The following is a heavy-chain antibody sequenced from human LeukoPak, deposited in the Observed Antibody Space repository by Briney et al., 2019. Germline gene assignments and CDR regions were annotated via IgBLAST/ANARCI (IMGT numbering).Heavy chain of an antibody. J-gene: IGHJ4*02. V-gene: IGHV4-38-2*02. Sequence: SETLSLTCTVSGYSISSGYYWGWIRQPPGKGLEWIGSIYHSGSTYYNPSLKSRVTISVDTSKNQFSLKLSSVTAADTAVYYCARVAYPTSTVTTRYFDYWGQGTLVTVSS. CDR1: GYSISSGYY. CDR2: IYHSGST. D-gene: IGHD4-17*01. CDR3: ARVAYPTSTVTTRYFDY.